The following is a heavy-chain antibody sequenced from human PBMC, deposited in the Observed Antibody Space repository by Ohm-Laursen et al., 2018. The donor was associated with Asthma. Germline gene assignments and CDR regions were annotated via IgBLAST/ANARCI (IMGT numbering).Heavy chain of an antibody. CDR2: IYYSGST. Sequence: SQTLSLTCTVSGGSFSSGDYYWSWIRQPPGKGLEWIGYIYYSGSTYYNPSLKSRVTISVDTSKNQFSLKLSSVTAADTAVYYCAREGTYYYDRKRVGWFDPWGQGTLVTVSS. CDR1: GGSFSSGDYY. D-gene: IGHD3-22*01. V-gene: IGHV4-30-4*01. CDR3: AREGTYYYDRKRVGWFDP. J-gene: IGHJ5*02.